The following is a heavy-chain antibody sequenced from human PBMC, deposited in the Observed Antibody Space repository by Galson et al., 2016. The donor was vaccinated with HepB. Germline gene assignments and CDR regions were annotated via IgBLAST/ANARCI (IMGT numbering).Heavy chain of an antibody. V-gene: IGHV3-7*01. D-gene: IGHD3-10*01. J-gene: IGHJ3*02. CDR1: GFTFSSYW. CDR2: IKEDGSEE. CDR3: ARGFGASDI. Sequence: SLRLSCAASGFTFSSYWMTWVRQAPGKGLEWVANIKEDGSEEYYVDSVKGRFTISRDNAKNSLFLQMNSLRVEDTAVYYCARGFGASDIWGQGTMVTVS.